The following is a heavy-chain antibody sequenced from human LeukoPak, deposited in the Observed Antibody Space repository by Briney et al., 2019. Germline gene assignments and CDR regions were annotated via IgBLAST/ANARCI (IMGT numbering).Heavy chain of an antibody. CDR2: TYYRSKWYN. D-gene: IGHD3-3*01. CDR1: GDSVSGNSAA. J-gene: IGHJ6*03. Sequence: SQTLSLTCAISGDSVSGNSAAWNWIRQSPSRGLEWLGRTYYRSKWYNDYAVSVKSRITINPDTSKNQFSLQLNSVTPEDTAVYYCARAYYVLRFLEWLPPIYYYYMDVWGKGTTVTVSS. V-gene: IGHV6-1*01. CDR3: ARAYYVLRFLEWLPPIYYYYMDV.